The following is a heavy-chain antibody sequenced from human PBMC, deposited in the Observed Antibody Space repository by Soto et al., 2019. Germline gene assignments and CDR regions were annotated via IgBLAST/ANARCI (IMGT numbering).Heavy chain of an antibody. J-gene: IGHJ4*02. D-gene: IGHD3-10*02. CDR1: GFTFSSYE. CDR3: ARHPDVGPLDY. V-gene: IGHV3-48*03. CDR2: ISSSGSTI. Sequence: GGSLTLSCTASGFTFSSYEMNWVRQAPGKGLEWVSYISSSGSTIYYADSVTGQFTISRDNAKNSLYLQMNSMRAEDTAVYYCARHPDVGPLDYWGQGTLVTVSS.